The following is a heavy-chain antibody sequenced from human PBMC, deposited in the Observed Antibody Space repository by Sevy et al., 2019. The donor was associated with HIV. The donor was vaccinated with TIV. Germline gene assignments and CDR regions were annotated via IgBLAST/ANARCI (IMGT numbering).Heavy chain of an antibody. CDR2: IYHSGRT. Sequence: SETLSLTCTVSGFSISSGYYWGWIRQSPEKGLEWLGNIYHSGRTYYKPSLKRRFTISVDTSKNQFSLKLISVTAADTAMYYCARASAGDRLDYYGMDVWGQGTTVTVSS. D-gene: IGHD2-21*02. J-gene: IGHJ6*02. V-gene: IGHV4-38-2*02. CDR1: GFSISSGYY. CDR3: ARASAGDRLDYYGMDV.